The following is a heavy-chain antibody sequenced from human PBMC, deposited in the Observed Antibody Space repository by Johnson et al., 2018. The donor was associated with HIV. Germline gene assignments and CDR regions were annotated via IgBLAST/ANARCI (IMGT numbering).Heavy chain of an antibody. D-gene: IGHD6-19*01. CDR2: INWNGGST. Sequence: VHLVESGGGVVQPGGSLRLSCAASGFTFSSYGMHWVRQAPGKGLEWVSGINWNGGSTGYADSVKGRFTISRDNAKNSLYLQMNSLRAEDTALYYCARVGAVAGLYSIWGQGTMVTVSS. V-gene: IGHV3-20*04. CDR1: GFTFSSYG. CDR3: ARVGAVAGLYSI. J-gene: IGHJ3*02.